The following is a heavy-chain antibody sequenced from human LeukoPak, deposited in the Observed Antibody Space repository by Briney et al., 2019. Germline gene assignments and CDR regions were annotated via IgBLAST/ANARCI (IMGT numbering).Heavy chain of an antibody. J-gene: IGHJ4*02. D-gene: IGHD3-22*01. CDR2: ISGSGGST. CDR1: GFTFSSYA. CDR3: AKDMGDITMIVVVIDYFDY. Sequence: GGSLRLSCAASGFTFSSYAMSWVRQAPGKGLEWGSAISGSGGSTYYADSVKGRFTISRDNSKNTLYLQMNSLRAEDTAVYYCAKDMGDITMIVVVIDYFDYWGQGTLVTVSS. V-gene: IGHV3-23*01.